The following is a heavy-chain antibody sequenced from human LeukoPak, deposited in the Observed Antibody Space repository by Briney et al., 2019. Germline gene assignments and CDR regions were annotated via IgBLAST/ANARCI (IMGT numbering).Heavy chain of an antibody. Sequence: PGGSLRLSCAASGFTVSSNYMSWVRQAPGKGLEWVSVIYSGGSTYYADSVKGRFTISRDNSKNTLYLQMNSLRAEDTAVYYSARGGRGSTVTTGYFDYWGQGTLVTVSS. D-gene: IGHD4-17*01. CDR3: ARGGRGSTVTTGYFDY. CDR2: IYSGGST. V-gene: IGHV3-53*01. J-gene: IGHJ4*02. CDR1: GFTVSSNY.